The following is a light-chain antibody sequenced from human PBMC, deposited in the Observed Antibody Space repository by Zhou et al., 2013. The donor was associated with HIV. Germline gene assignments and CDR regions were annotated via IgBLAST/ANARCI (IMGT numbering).Light chain of an antibody. J-gene: IGKJ2*01. CDR2: GAS. CDR1: QSVNSN. V-gene: IGKV3-20*01. Sequence: EIVMTQSPATLSVSPGERATLSCRASQSVNSNLAWYQQKPGQAPRLLIYGASSRATGIPDRFSGSGSGTDFTLTISRLEPEDFAVYYCQQYGSSPPNTFGQGTKLEIK. CDR3: QQYGSSPPNT.